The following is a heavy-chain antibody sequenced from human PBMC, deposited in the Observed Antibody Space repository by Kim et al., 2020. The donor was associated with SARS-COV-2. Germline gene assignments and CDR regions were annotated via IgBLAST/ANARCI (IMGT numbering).Heavy chain of an antibody. CDR3: AKESSVYKTGPKGWVWFDP. Sequence: GGSLRLSCAASGFTFSSYGMHWVRQAPGKGLEWVAVISYDGSNKYYADSVKGRFTISRDNSKNTLYLQMNSLRAEDTAVYYCAKESSVYKTGPKGWVWFDPWGQGTLVTVSS. V-gene: IGHV3-30*18. D-gene: IGHD3-9*01. CDR1: GFTFSSYG. CDR2: ISYDGSNK. J-gene: IGHJ5*02.